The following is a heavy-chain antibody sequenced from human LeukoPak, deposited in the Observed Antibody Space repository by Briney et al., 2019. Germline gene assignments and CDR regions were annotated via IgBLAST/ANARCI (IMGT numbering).Heavy chain of an antibody. CDR1: GGSMSSYY. D-gene: IGHD5-24*01. CDR2: IYYSGST. J-gene: IGHJ4*02. CDR3: ARGQRWLQSPFDY. V-gene: IGHV4-59*01. Sequence: SGTLSLTCTVSGGSMSSYYWSWIRQPPGKGLEWIRYIYYSGSTNYNPSLKSRVTISVDTSKNQFSLKLSSVTAADTAVYYCARGQRWLQSPFDYWGQGTLVTVSS.